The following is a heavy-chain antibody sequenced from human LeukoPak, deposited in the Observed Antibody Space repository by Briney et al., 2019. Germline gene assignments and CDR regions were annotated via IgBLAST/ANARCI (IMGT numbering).Heavy chain of an antibody. D-gene: IGHD3-10*01. CDR3: AKDNTYYYGSGSYYFYFDY. Sequence: PGGSLRLSCAASGFTFSSYGMHWVRQAPGKGLEWVSMISYDGSNKYFADSVKGRFTISRDNSKNTLYLQMDSLRPEDTAVYYCAKDNTYYYGSGSYYFYFDYWGQGTLVTVSS. J-gene: IGHJ4*02. V-gene: IGHV3-30*18. CDR1: GFTFSSYG. CDR2: ISYDGSNK.